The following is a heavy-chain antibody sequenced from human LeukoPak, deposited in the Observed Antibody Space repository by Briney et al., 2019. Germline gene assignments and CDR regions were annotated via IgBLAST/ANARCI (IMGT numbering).Heavy chain of an antibody. CDR1: GFTFSSYA. V-gene: IGHV3-30-3*01. J-gene: IGHJ3*02. Sequence: PGRSLRLSCAASGFTFSSYAMHWVRQAPGKGLEWVAVISYDGSNKYYADSVKGRFTISRGNSKNTLYLQMNSLRAEDTAVYYCARDRGVPPEDAFDIWGQGTMVTVSS. CDR3: ARDRGVPPEDAFDI. D-gene: IGHD1-14*01. CDR2: ISYDGSNK.